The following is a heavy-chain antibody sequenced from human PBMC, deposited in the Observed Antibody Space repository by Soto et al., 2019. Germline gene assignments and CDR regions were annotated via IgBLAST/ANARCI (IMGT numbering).Heavy chain of an antibody. CDR1: GGTFSSYT. V-gene: IGHV1-69*02. D-gene: IGHD5-12*01. CDR3: ARVGGYSGYDYGYYYYGMDV. Sequence: SVKVSCKASGGTFSSYTISWVRQAPGQGLEWMGRIIPILGIANYAQKFQGRVTITADKSTSTAYMELRSLRSDDTAVYYCARVGGYSGYDYGYYYYGMDVWGQGTTVTVSS. J-gene: IGHJ6*02. CDR2: IIPILGIA.